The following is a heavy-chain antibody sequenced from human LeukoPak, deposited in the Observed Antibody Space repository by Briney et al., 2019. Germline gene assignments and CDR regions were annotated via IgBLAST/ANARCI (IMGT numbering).Heavy chain of an antibody. CDR1: GGTFSSYA. V-gene: IGHV1-69*13. D-gene: IGHD6-19*01. Sequence: SVKLSCKASGGTFSSYAISWVRQAPGQGLEWMGGIIPIFGTANYAQKFQGRVTITADESTSTAYMELSSLRSEDTAVYYCARDLRSYRGDWYYFDYWGQGTLVTVSS. CDR3: ARDLRSYRGDWYYFDY. J-gene: IGHJ4*02. CDR2: IIPIFGTA.